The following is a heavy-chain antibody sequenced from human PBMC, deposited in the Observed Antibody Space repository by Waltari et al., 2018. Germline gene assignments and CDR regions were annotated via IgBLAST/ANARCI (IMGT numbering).Heavy chain of an antibody. CDR1: GFTFSSYA. D-gene: IGHD3-10*01. J-gene: IGHJ4*02. Sequence: EVQLLESGGGLVQPGGSLRLSCAASGFTFSSYAMSWVRQAPGKGLAWVSAISGSGGRTNYSDSVKGRLPISRANAKNTLYLQMNSLRAEDTAVYYCAKTRDVVRGVRGPYYFDYWGQGTLVTVSS. CDR3: AKTRDVVRGVRGPYYFDY. V-gene: IGHV3-23*01. CDR2: ISGSGGRT.